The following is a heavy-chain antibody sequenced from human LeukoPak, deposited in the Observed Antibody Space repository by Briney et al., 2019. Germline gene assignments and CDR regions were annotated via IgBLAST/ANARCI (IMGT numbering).Heavy chain of an antibody. CDR3: ARAHTIFGVGDQTPYYYYYYMDV. CDR2: IIPIFGTA. D-gene: IGHD3-3*01. V-gene: IGHV1-69*05. Sequence: SVKASCKASGGTFSSYAISWVRQAPGQGLEWMGGIIPIFGTANYAQKFQGRVTITTDESTSTAYMELSSLRSEDTAVYYCARAHTIFGVGDQTPYYYYYYMDVWGKGTTVTVSS. J-gene: IGHJ6*03. CDR1: GGTFSSYA.